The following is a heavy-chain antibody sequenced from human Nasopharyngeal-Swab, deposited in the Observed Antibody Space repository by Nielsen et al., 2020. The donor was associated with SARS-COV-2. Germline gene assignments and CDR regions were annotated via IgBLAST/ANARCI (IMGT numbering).Heavy chain of an antibody. J-gene: IGHJ6*02. CDR3: ARDIAARPASPSYYYGMDV. CDR2: IYYSGST. V-gene: IGHV4-59*01. Sequence: WIRQPPGKGLEWIGYIYYSGSTNYNPSLKSRVTISVDTSKNQFSLKLSPVTAADTAVYYCARDIAARPASPSYYYGMDVWGQGTTVTVSS. D-gene: IGHD6-6*01.